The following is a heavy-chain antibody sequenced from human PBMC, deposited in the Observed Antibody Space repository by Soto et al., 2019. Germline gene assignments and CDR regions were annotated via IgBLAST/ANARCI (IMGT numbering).Heavy chain of an antibody. V-gene: IGHV3-23*01. CDR1: GLSFSSYA. CDR3: AKEAKILDWLPTSYYFDF. D-gene: IGHD3-9*01. Sequence: EVQVLESGGGLAQPGRSLRLSCAVSGLSFSSYAMTWVRQSPGKGLEWFSSIRRSGNSTYSADSVRGRFTISRDNSKNTLYLQMNSLRAEDTAVYYCAKEAKILDWLPTSYYFDFWGQGTLVTVSS. CDR2: IRRSGNST. J-gene: IGHJ4*02.